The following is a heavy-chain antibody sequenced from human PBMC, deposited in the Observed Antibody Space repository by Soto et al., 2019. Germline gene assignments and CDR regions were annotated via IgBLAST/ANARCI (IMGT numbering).Heavy chain of an antibody. CDR3: ARGSSWTGYYYYYGMDV. J-gene: IGHJ6*02. Sequence: SVKVSCKATGGTFSSYAISWVREAPVQGLEWMGGIIPIFGTANYAQKFQGRVTITADKSTSTAYMELSSLRSEDTAVYYCARGSSWTGYYYYYGMDVWGQGTTVTVSS. CDR2: IIPIFGTA. D-gene: IGHD6-13*01. CDR1: GGTFSSYA. V-gene: IGHV1-69*06.